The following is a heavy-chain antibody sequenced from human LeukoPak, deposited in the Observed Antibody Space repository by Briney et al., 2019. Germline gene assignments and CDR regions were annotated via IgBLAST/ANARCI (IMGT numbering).Heavy chain of an antibody. V-gene: IGHV3-23*01. D-gene: IGHD3-22*01. CDR2: ISGSGGST. J-gene: IGHJ4*02. CDR1: GFTFSSYA. Sequence: GGSLRLSCAASGFTFSSYAMSWVRQAPGKGLEWVSAISGSGGSTYYADSVKGRFTISRDNSKNTLYLQMNSLRAEDTAVYYCARVRYYDSSGLDYWGQGTLVTVSS. CDR3: ARVRYYDSSGLDY.